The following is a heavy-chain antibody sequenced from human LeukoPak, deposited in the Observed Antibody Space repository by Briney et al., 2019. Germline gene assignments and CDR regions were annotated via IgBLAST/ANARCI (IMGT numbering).Heavy chain of an antibody. CDR1: GGSISSYY. D-gene: IGHD3-10*01. J-gene: IGHJ4*02. CDR3: ARDRRYYGSGINYFDY. Sequence: SETLSLTCTVSGGSISSYYWSWIRQPPGKGLEWIGYIYYSGSTNYNPSLKSRVTISVDTSKNQFSLKLSSVTAADTAVYYCARDRRYYGSGINYFDYWGQGTLVTVSS. V-gene: IGHV4-59*01. CDR2: IYYSGST.